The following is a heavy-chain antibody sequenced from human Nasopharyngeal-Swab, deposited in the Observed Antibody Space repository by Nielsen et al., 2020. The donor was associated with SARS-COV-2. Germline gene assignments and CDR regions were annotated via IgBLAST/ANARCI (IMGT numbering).Heavy chain of an antibody. CDR3: AKDHVKYGDYVRYDYGMDV. J-gene: IGHJ6*02. CDR1: GFTFSSYA. CDR2: ISGSGGST. V-gene: IGHV3-23*01. D-gene: IGHD4-17*01. Sequence: GESLKISCAASGFTFSSYAMSWVRQAPGKGLEWVSAISGSGGSTYYADSVKGRFTISRDNSKNTPYLQMNSLRAEDTAVYYCAKDHVKYGDYVRYDYGMDVWGQGTTVTVSS.